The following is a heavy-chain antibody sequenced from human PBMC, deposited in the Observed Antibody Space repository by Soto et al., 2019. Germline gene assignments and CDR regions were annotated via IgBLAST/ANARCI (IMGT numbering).Heavy chain of an antibody. V-gene: IGHV4-59*01. CDR1: GGSISSYY. CDR2: IYYSGST. J-gene: IGHJ3*02. D-gene: IGHD3-16*01. CDR3: ARAVDYAPEAYDI. Sequence: SETLSLACTVSGGSISSYYWNWIRQPPGKGVEWIGSIYYSGSTNYSPSLKRRATISLDTSKTQFSLKLTSVTAADTAVYYCARAVDYAPEAYDIWGQGTLVTVAS.